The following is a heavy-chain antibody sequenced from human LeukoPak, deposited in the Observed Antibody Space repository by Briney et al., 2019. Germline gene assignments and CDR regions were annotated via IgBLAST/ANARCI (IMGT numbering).Heavy chain of an antibody. Sequence: SGGSLRLSCAASGFTFSIYTMNWVRQAPRKGLEWLANIKEDGSEKYYVDSVKGRFTISRDNAKNSLYLQMSSLRAEDTAVYYCARDDYGDHDYWGQGTLVTVSS. J-gene: IGHJ4*02. CDR2: IKEDGSEK. V-gene: IGHV3-7*01. D-gene: IGHD4-17*01. CDR3: ARDDYGDHDY. CDR1: GFTFSIYT.